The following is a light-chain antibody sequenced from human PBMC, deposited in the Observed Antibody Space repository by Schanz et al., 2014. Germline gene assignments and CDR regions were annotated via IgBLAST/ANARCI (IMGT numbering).Light chain of an antibody. CDR3: LQYYFPPRT. V-gene: IGKV4-1*01. CDR1: QSLLYTSDSKDY. Sequence: DTVLTQSPDSLPVSLGERATINCKSSQSLLYTSDSKDYLAWYQHKPGQPPKLVIHWATSRESGVPDRFSGSGSGTDFTLTISSLQAEDVAVYYCLQYYFPPRTFGQGTKVEIK. J-gene: IGKJ1*01. CDR2: WAT.